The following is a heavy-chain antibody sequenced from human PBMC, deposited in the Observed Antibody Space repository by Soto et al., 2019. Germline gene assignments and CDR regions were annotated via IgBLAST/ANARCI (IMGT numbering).Heavy chain of an antibody. D-gene: IGHD2-15*01. CDR2: FSGASGNT. V-gene: IGHV3-23*01. J-gene: IGHJ4*02. Sequence: GGSLRLSCAASGFTFSSSIMSWVRQAPGKGLEWVSTFSGASGNTYYADSVKGRFTISRDNSKSTLYLQMHSLGAEDTAVFYCAKRGHNFFDYWGQGTLVTVSS. CDR3: AKRGHNFFDY. CDR1: GFTFSSSI.